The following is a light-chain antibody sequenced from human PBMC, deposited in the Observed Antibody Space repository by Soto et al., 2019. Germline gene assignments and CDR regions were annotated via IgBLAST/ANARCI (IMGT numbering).Light chain of an antibody. V-gene: IGKV2-28*01. Sequence: DIVMTQSPLSLPVTPGEPASISCRSSQSLLYSNGYNYLDWYLQKPGQSPQLLIYLGSNRASGGPYRFSGSGSGTDFTLKISRVEAEDFGVYYCMQALQVPHTFGQGTKLEIK. CDR1: QSLLYSNGYNY. CDR2: LGS. J-gene: IGKJ2*01. CDR3: MQALQVPHT.